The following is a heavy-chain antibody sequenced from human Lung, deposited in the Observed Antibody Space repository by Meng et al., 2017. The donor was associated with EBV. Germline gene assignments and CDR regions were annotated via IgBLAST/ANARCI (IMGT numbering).Heavy chain of an antibody. D-gene: IGHD1-26*01. CDR1: GYTFTSYG. Sequence: QVQLVQSGAEVXXXXXSXKVPCKASGYTFTSYGISWVRQAPGQGLEWMGWISGYNGNTNYAQKLQGRVTMTTDTSTSTAYMELRSLRSDDTAVYYCAREADGATFDYWGQGTLVTVSS. CDR2: ISGYNGNT. CDR3: AREADGATFDY. V-gene: IGHV1-18*01. J-gene: IGHJ4*02.